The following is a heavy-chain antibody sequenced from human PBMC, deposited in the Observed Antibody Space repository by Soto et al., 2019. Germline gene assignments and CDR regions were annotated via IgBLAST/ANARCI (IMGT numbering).Heavy chain of an antibody. CDR2: IYSSGST. CDR3: ARGGSSWLEYFQH. V-gene: IGHV4-59*01. CDR1: GGSISSYY. Sequence: SETLSLTCTVSGGSISSYYWSWIRQPPGKGLEWIGYIYSSGSTNYNPSLKSRITISVDTSKNQFSLKLSSVTAADMAVYYCARGGSSWLEYFQHWGQGTLVTVSS. J-gene: IGHJ1*01. D-gene: IGHD6-13*01.